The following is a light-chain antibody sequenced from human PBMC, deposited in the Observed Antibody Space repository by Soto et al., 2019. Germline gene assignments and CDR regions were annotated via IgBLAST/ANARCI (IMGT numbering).Light chain of an antibody. CDR3: QQYNNWPPWT. CDR2: GAS. Sequence: EIVMTQSPATLSVSPGERATLSCRASQSVSSNLAWYQQKPGQAPRLLIYGASTRATGIPARFSGSGSGTAFTLTISSLQSEDCAVDYCQQYNNWPPWTFGQGTKVEIK. V-gene: IGKV3D-15*01. CDR1: QSVSSN. J-gene: IGKJ1*01.